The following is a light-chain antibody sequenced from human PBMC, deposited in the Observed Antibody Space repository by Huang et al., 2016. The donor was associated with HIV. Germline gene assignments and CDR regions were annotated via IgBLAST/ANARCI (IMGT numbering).Light chain of an antibody. CDR1: QNINDL. CDR2: DAS. J-gene: IGKJ5*01. CDR3: QQRSTWPRSIT. V-gene: IGKV3-11*01. Sequence: PGERATVSCRASQNINDLLAWYQQTPGQPPRLLIYDASTRSSGIPARFSGNGSGTHFTLMISSLVPEDFAIYYCQQRSTWPRSITFGQGTRLEI.